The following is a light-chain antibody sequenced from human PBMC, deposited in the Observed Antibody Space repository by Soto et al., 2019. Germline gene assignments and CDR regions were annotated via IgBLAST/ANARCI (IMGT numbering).Light chain of an antibody. CDR2: KDS. V-gene: IGLV3-25*03. CDR3: QSADSSGTYGV. CDR1: ALPKQY. J-gene: IGLJ2*01. Sequence: SYELTQPPSVSVSPGQTARITCSGDALPKQYASWYQQKPGQAPVLVIYKDSERPSGTPERFSGSSSGTTVTLTISGVQAEDEADYCAQSADSSGTYGVFGGGTKLPVL.